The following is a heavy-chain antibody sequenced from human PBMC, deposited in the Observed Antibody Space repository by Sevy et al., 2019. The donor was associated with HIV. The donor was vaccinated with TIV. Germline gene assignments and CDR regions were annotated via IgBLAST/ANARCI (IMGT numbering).Heavy chain of an antibody. D-gene: IGHD3-10*01. CDR2: INHGEIT. V-gene: IGHV4-34*01. CDR1: GGSFSGHY. J-gene: IGHJ3*02. Sequence: SETLSLTCGVYGGSFSGHYWSWLRQTPEKGLEWIGEINHGEITDYNPSLESRVTMSVDTSKNQFSLKLKSVTAADMAVYYCARRRYFYASGWKDVLDIWGQGTLVTVSS. CDR3: ARRRYFYASGWKDVLDI.